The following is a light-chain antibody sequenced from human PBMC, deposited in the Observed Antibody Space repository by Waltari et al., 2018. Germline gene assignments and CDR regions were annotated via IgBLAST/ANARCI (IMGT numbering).Light chain of an antibody. V-gene: IGLV4-69*01. CDR3: QTGGHGTWV. Sequence: QLVLTQSPSASASLGASVKLTCTLSSGHSSNIIAWHQQQPETGPRYLMKVNSDGSHSKGDDIPDRFSGSSSGAARYLTISSLQSEDEADYYCQTGGHGTWVFGGGTKLTVL. J-gene: IGLJ3*02. CDR1: SGHSSNI. CDR2: VNSDGSH.